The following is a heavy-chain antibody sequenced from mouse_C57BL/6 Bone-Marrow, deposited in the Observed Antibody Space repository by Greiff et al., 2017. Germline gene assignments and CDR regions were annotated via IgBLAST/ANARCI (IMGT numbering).Heavy chain of an antibody. D-gene: IGHD4-1*01. CDR1: GFTFSDYG. CDR2: ISNLAYSI. Sequence: DVMLVESGGGLVQPGGSLKLSCAASGFTFSDYGMAWVRQAPRQGPEWVAFISNLAYSIYYADTVTGRFTISRENAKNTLYLEMSSLRSEDTAMYYCARQSWDYAMDYWGQGTSVTVSS. V-gene: IGHV5-15*01. J-gene: IGHJ4*01. CDR3: ARQSWDYAMDY.